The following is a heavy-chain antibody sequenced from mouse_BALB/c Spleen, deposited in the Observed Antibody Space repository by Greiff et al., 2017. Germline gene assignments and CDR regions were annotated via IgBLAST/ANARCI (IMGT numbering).Heavy chain of an antibody. J-gene: IGHJ1*01. CDR1: GFTFSNYW. CDR2: IRLKSNNYAT. D-gene: IGHD2-14*01. CDR3: TRRGYDGHWYFDV. Sequence: DVQLQESGGGLVQPGGSMKLSCVASGFTFSNYWMNWVRQSPEKGLEWVAEIRLKSNNYATHYAESVKGRFTISRDDSKSSVYLQMNNLRAEDTGIYYCTRRGYDGHWYFDVWGAGTTVTVSS. V-gene: IGHV6-6*02.